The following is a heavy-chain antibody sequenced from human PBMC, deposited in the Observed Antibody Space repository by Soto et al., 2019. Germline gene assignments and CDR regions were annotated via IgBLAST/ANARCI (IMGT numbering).Heavy chain of an antibody. J-gene: IGHJ6*02. Sequence: SVKVSCKASGYTFTSYGISWVRQAPGQGLEWMGWISAYNGNTNYAQKLQGRVTMTTDTSTSTAYMELRSLRSDDTAVYYCARDMRVAFGIVVVPAAIGNYYYYGMDVWGQGTTVTVSS. CDR3: ARDMRVAFGIVVVPAAIGNYYYYGMDV. CDR2: ISAYNGNT. D-gene: IGHD2-2*01. CDR1: GYTFTSYG. V-gene: IGHV1-18*01.